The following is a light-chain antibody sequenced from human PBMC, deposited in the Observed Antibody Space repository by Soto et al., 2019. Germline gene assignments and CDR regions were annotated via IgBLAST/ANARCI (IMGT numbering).Light chain of an antibody. CDR1: QDISIY. CDR2: AAS. J-gene: IGKJ3*01. Sequence: DIQMTQSPSSLSASVGDRVTITCRASQDISIYLAWYQQKPGKVPKLLIYAASTLQSGVPSRFSGSGSGTDFTLTISSLQPEDVATYYCQKYNTVPVTFGPGTKVDIK. CDR3: QKYNTVPVT. V-gene: IGKV1-27*01.